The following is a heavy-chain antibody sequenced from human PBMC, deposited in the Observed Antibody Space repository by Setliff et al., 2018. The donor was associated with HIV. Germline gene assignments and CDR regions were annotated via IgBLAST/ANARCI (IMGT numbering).Heavy chain of an antibody. CDR2: IFYTGST. J-gene: IGHJ5*02. CDR1: GGSISSSSYY. CDR3: ARGNGDAAGTRFDP. Sequence: SETLSLTCTVSGGSISSSSYYWGWIRQPPGKGLEWIGSIFYTGSTYYNPSLKSRVTISVDTSKNQFSLKLNSVTATDTAVYYCARGNGDAAGTRFDPWGQGTLVTVSS. V-gene: IGHV4-39*01. D-gene: IGHD6-13*01.